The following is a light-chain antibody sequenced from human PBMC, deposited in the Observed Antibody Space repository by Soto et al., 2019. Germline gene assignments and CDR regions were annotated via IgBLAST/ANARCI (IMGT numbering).Light chain of an antibody. CDR3: TSFTSGSTPYV. Sequence: LTQPASVSGSPGQSITISCAGTSSDVGGYNYVSWYQQLPGKAPQLVIYDVTHRPSGVSDRFSGSRSGNTASLTISGLQAEDEADYYCTSFTSGSTPYVLGTGTKVTVL. CDR2: DVT. J-gene: IGLJ1*01. CDR1: SSDVGGYNY. V-gene: IGLV2-14*03.